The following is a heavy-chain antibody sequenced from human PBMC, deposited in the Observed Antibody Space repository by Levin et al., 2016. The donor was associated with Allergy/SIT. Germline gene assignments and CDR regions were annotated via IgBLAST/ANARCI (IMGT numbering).Heavy chain of an antibody. CDR2: IYYSGST. CDR3: ARGGSGSYNEGYYAMDV. CDR1: GGSISSYY. J-gene: IGHJ6*02. D-gene: IGHD3-10*01. Sequence: SETLSLTCAVSGGSISSYYWSWIRQPPGKGLEWIGYIYYSGSTNYNPSLKSRATISLDTSKNQFSLKLNSVTAADTAVYHCARGGSGSYNEGYYAMDVWGLGTTVTVSS. V-gene: IGHV4-59*12.